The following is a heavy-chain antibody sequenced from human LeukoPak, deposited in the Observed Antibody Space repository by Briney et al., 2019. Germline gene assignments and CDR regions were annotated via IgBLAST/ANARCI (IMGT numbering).Heavy chain of an antibody. V-gene: IGHV4-59*01. CDR1: GGSITNDY. CDR3: ATSYDHGWLIGS. D-gene: IGHD3-16*01. Sequence: SETLSLTCTVSGGSITNDYWNWIRKSSGKQLEWIGSIHYSGTINYSPPLKSRITISLDTSKNQFSLKLSSVTAADTAMYYCATSYDHGWLIGSWGQGTLVTVSS. CDR2: IHYSGTI. J-gene: IGHJ4*02.